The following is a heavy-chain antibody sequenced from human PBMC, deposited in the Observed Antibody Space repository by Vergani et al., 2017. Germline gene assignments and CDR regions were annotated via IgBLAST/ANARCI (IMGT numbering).Heavy chain of an antibody. V-gene: IGHV3-73*02. CDR1: GFTFSGSA. CDR3: VRDQVTMLRGSDALDI. CDR2: IRSKAYGQAT. Sequence: EVQLVESGGGLVQPGGSLKLSCAASGFTFSGSAMHWVRQASGKGLEWVGGIRSKAYGQATIYAASVKGRFTISRDDSKSIAYLQMNNLQTEDTAMYYCVRDQVTMLRGSDALDIWGQGTMVTVSS. J-gene: IGHJ3*02. D-gene: IGHD3-10*01.